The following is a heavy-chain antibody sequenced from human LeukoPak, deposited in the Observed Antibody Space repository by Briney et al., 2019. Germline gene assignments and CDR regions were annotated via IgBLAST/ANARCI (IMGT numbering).Heavy chain of an antibody. CDR3: ARVLYGSGSYYSY. D-gene: IGHD3-10*01. CDR1: GYTFTGYY. CDR2: INPNRGGT. J-gene: IGHJ4*02. Sequence: ASVKVSCKASGYTFTGYYMHWVRQAPGQGLEWMGWINPNRGGTNYAQKFQGRVTMTRDTSISTAYMELSRLRSDDTAVYYCARVLYGSGSYYSYWGQGTLVTVSS. V-gene: IGHV1-2*02.